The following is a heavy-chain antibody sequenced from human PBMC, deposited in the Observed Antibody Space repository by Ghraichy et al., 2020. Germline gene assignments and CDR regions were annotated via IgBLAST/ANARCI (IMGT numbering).Heavy chain of an antibody. J-gene: IGHJ4*02. CDR3: ARAVLYGSGSYYY. Sequence: SQTLSLTCTVSGGSVSSGSYYWSWIRQPPGKGLEWIGYMYYTGSTNYNPSLKSRVTISVDTSKNQFSLKLNSVTAADTAVYYCARAVLYGSGSYYYWGQGTLVTVSS. CDR2: MYYTGST. CDR1: GGSVSSGSYY. D-gene: IGHD3-10*01. V-gene: IGHV4-61*01.